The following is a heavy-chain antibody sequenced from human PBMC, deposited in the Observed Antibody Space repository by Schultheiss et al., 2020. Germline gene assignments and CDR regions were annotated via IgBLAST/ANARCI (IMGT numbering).Heavy chain of an antibody. D-gene: IGHD6-13*01. V-gene: IGHV4-59*01. CDR2: IYYSGST. J-gene: IGHJ4*02. CDR1: GGSISSYY. Sequence: SQTLSLTCTVSGGSISSYYWSWIRQPPGKGLEWIGYIYYSGSTNYNPSLKSRVTISVDTSRNQFSLRLTSVTAADTAVYYCARLVLGSKRALDYWGQGTPVTVYS. CDR3: ARLVLGSKRALDY.